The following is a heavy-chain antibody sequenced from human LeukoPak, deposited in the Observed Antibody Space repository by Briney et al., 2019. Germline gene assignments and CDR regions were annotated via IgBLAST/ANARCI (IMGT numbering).Heavy chain of an antibody. CDR2: TDGSGGSA. CDR3: AKDRPHPSAEPTNFDF. CDR1: GFTFSSYA. Sequence: GGSLRLSCAASGFTFSSYAMSWVRQAPGKGLEWVSATDGSGGSAYYADSAKGRFTISRDNSKNTLYLQMNSLRAEDTAVYYCAKDRPHPSAEPTNFDFWGQGTLVTVSS. J-gene: IGHJ4*02. D-gene: IGHD1-14*01. V-gene: IGHV3-23*01.